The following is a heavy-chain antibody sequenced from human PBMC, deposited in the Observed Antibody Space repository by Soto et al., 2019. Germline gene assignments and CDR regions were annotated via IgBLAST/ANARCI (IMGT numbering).Heavy chain of an antibody. CDR2: INPNSGDT. CDR1: GYTFTSYD. J-gene: IGHJ6*03. CDR3: ARGAWDCSSTSCYGAYYYYMDV. Sequence: ASVKVSCKASGYTFTSYDINWVRQATGQGLEWMGWINPNSGDTDYAQKFQGRVTMTRDTSISTAYMELSRLRSDDTAVYYCARGAWDCSSTSCYGAYYYYMDVWGKETTVTVS. V-gene: IGHV1-2*02. D-gene: IGHD2-2*01.